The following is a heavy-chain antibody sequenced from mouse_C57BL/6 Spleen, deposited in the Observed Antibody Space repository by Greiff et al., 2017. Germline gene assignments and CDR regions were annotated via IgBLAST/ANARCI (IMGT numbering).Heavy chain of an antibody. D-gene: IGHD1-1*01. V-gene: IGHV1-80*01. Sequence: QVQLKQSGAELVKPGASVKISCKASGYAFSSYWMNWVKQRPGKGLEWIGQIYPGDGDTNYNGKFKGKATLTADKSSSTAYMQLSSLTSEDSAVYFCQYYGSSPRYFDVWGTGTTVTVSS. CDR2: IYPGDGDT. CDR3: QYYGSSPRYFDV. J-gene: IGHJ1*03. CDR1: GYAFSSYW.